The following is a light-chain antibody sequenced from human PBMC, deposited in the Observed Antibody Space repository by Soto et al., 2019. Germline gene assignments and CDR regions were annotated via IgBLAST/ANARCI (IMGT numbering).Light chain of an antibody. V-gene: IGKV1-39*01. Sequence: IHMTQSPSSLSSTGGDRVTLTCRPSQNIAKSLNWYQQKPGKAPKVIIYSAYRLESGLPSRFSDTGSGTDLAITIDHMPSDDLALSSCPQSKTSTLDFGPGTQVDIK. CDR3: PQSKTSTLD. J-gene: IGKJ1*01. CDR2: SAY. CDR1: QNIAKS.